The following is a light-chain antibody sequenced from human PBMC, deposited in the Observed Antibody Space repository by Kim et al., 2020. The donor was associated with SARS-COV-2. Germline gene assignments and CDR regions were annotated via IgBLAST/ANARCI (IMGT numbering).Light chain of an antibody. CDR1: RSNIGGYNY. J-gene: IGLJ2*01. CDR2: DVS. Sequence: GQPVTISWPGTRSNIGGYNYCAWYQQHPGNAPKLMFWDVSNRPSGVSHRFSGSKAGNTASLTISGLPAEDEAHYYCSSYTSDSTLVFGGGTQLTVL. CDR3: SSYTSDSTLV. V-gene: IGLV2-14*04.